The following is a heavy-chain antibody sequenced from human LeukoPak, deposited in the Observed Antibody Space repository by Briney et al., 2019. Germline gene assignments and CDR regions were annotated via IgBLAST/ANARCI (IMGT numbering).Heavy chain of an antibody. CDR1: GFSFSRYW. CDR3: ARSALSSGSLYYFEY. V-gene: IGHV5-51*01. D-gene: IGHD1-26*01. CDR2: IYCGDSDT. J-gene: IGHJ4*02. Sequence: GESLKISCQGFGFSFSRYWIGWVRQMPGRGLEWMGIIYCGDSDTRYGPSFQGQVTISADRSTSTAYSQWSSLKASDTAIYYCARSALSSGSLYYFEYWGQGTLVTVSS.